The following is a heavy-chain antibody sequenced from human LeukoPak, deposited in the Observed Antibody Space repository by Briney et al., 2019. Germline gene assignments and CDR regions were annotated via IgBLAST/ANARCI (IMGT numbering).Heavy chain of an antibody. D-gene: IGHD3-10*01. CDR1: GGSISSSSYY. Sequence: SETLSLTCTVSGGSISSSSYYWGWIRQPPGKGLEWIGSIYYSGSTYYNPSLKSRVTISVDTSKNQFSLKLNSVTAADTAVYYCARQGYGSGSYPSDYWGQGTLVTVFS. CDR2: IYYSGST. V-gene: IGHV4-39*01. CDR3: ARQGYGSGSYPSDY. J-gene: IGHJ4*02.